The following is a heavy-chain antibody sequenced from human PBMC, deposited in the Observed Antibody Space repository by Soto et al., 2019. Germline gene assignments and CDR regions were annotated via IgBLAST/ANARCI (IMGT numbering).Heavy chain of an antibody. CDR1: GFTFSSYA. D-gene: IGHD3-3*01. J-gene: IGHJ4*02. CDR3: AKDDLKILGLVNYFDY. CDR2: ISGSGGST. Sequence: PGGSLRLSCAASGFTFSSYAMSWVRQAPGKGLEWVSAISGSGGSTYYADSVKGRFTISRDNSKNTLYLQMNSLRAEDTAVYYCAKDDLKILGLVNYFDYWCQAILVTVS. V-gene: IGHV3-23*01.